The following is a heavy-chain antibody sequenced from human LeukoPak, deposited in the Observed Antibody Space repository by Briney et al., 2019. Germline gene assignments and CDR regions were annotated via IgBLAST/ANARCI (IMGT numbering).Heavy chain of an antibody. CDR2: ICWNSGSI. D-gene: IGHD3-22*01. J-gene: IGHJ4*02. Sequence: ARSLRLSCAASGFTFDDYAMHWVRQAPGKGLEWVSGICWNSGSICYADSVKGRFTISRDNAKYSLYLQMNSLRAEDTALYYCAKVGSSGYFSPDRFDYWGQGTLVTVSS. CDR1: GFTFDDYA. V-gene: IGHV3-9*01. CDR3: AKVGSSGYFSPDRFDY.